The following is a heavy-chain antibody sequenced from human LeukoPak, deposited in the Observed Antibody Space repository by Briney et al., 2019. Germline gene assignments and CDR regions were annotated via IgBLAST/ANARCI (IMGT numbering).Heavy chain of an antibody. Sequence: PGGSLRLSCAASGFTFSSYAMHWVRQAPGKGLEWVAVISYDGSNKYYADSVKGRFTISRDNSKNPLYLQMNSLRAEDTAVYYCAREVIQYGDYSFDYWGQGTLVTVSS. V-gene: IGHV3-30*04. CDR3: AREVIQYGDYSFDY. CDR2: ISYDGSNK. D-gene: IGHD4-17*01. CDR1: GFTFSSYA. J-gene: IGHJ4*02.